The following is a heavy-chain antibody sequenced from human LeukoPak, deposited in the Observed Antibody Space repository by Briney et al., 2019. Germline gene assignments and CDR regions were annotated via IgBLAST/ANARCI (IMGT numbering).Heavy chain of an antibody. J-gene: IGHJ4*02. V-gene: IGHV3-15*01. CDR1: GLTFSNAW. Sequence: GGSLRLSCAASGLTFSNAWMSWVRQAPGKGLEWVGRIKSKTDGGTTDYAAPVKDKFTISRDDSKNTLYLQMNSLKTEDTAVYYCTTHYYGSGKDYWGQGTLVTVS. CDR2: IKSKTDGGTT. D-gene: IGHD3-10*01. CDR3: TTHYYGSGKDY.